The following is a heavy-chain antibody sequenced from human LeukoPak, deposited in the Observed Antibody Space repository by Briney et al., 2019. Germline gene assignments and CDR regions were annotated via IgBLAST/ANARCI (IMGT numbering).Heavy chain of an antibody. D-gene: IGHD5-18*01. Sequence: PGGSLRLSCAASGFTFSSYSMNWVRQAPGKGLEWVSYISSSSSTIYYADSVKGRFTISRDNAKNSLYLQMNSLRAEDTALYYCAKDVDTAMGGINYWGQGTLVTVSS. V-gene: IGHV3-48*01. CDR1: GFTFSSYS. CDR2: ISSSSSTI. CDR3: AKDVDTAMGGINY. J-gene: IGHJ4*02.